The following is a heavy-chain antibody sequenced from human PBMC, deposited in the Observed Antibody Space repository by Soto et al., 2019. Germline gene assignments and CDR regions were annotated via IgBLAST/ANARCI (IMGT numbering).Heavy chain of an antibody. CDR1: GFICSDHY. Sequence: EVHLVASGGGLVQPGGSLRLSCAASGFICSDHYMDWVRQAPGKGLEWLGRSKNKANSYTTDYAATVKGRFTVSRDDSRNSLSLQMNSLKTEDTAVYYCTSAVSATRASGLDVWGQGTTVTVSS. CDR2: SKNKANSYTT. V-gene: IGHV3-72*01. CDR3: TSAVSATRASGLDV. D-gene: IGHD2-15*01. J-gene: IGHJ6*02.